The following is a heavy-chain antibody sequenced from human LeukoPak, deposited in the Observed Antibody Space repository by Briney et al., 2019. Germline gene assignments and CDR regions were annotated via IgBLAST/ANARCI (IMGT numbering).Heavy chain of an antibody. Sequence: SETLSLTCTVSGGTISSYYWSWIRQPPGKGLEWIGYIYYSGSTNYNPSLKSRVTISVDTSKTQFSLKLSSVTAADTAVYYCARPKGYDSSGYYHIDAFDIWGQGTMVTVSS. CDR2: IYYSGST. V-gene: IGHV4-59*01. CDR1: GGTISSYY. D-gene: IGHD3-22*01. CDR3: ARPKGYDSSGYYHIDAFDI. J-gene: IGHJ3*02.